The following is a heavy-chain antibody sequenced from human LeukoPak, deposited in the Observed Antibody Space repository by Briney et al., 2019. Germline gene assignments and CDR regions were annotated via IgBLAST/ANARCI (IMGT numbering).Heavy chain of an antibody. J-gene: IGHJ4*02. CDR2: IYYSGST. V-gene: IGHV4-59*08. D-gene: IGHD6-13*01. Sequence: PSETLSLTCTVSGGSISSYYWSWIRQPAGKGLEWIGRIYYSGSTYYNPSLKSRVTISVDTSKNQFSLKLSSVTAADTAVYYCARQRSSWADYWGQGTLVTVSS. CDR3: ARQRSSWADY. CDR1: GGSISSYY.